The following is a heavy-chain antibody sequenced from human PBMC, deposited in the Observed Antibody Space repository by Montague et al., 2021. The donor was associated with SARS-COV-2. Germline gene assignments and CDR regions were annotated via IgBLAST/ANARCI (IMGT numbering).Heavy chain of an antibody. CDR2: IHYKGTT. Sequence: SETLSLTRTVSGGSISSFHWSWFRQPPGGGLEWIGYIHYKGTTSYNPSLGSRITISIDTSRTQFSLNLRSVTAADTAVYYCARHSGRDTIFGVVIIFDAFDIWGQGTMVTVSS. V-gene: IGHV4-59*08. J-gene: IGHJ3*02. CDR1: GGSISSFH. D-gene: IGHD3-3*01. CDR3: ARHSGRDTIFGVVIIFDAFDI.